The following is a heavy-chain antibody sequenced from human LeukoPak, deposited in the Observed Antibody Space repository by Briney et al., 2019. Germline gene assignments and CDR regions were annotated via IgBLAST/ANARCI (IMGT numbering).Heavy chain of an antibody. CDR2: IKQDGSEK. J-gene: IGHJ4*02. CDR1: GVSFSSYW. CDR3: RVLRYFDWIYSDY. D-gene: IGHD3-9*01. V-gene: IGHV3-7*01. Sequence: GGSLRLSCAASGVSFSSYWMSWVRQAPGKGLEWVAKIKQDGSEKDYVDSVKGRFIISRDNAKNSLYLQMNSLRVEDTAVYYCRVLRYFDWIYSDYWGQGTLATVSS.